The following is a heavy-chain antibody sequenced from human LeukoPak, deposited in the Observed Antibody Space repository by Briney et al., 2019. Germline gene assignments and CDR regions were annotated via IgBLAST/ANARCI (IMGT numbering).Heavy chain of an antibody. CDR1: GFTFSRYW. Sequence: GGSVRLSCAASGFTFSRYWMTWLRQAPGKGLEWVSAISGSGGSTYYADSVKGRFTISRDNSKNTLYLQMNSLRAEDTAVYYCAKGRYSSSWYYFDYWGQGTIVSVSS. V-gene: IGHV3-23*01. D-gene: IGHD6-13*01. CDR3: AKGRYSSSWYYFDY. J-gene: IGHJ4*02. CDR2: ISGSGGST.